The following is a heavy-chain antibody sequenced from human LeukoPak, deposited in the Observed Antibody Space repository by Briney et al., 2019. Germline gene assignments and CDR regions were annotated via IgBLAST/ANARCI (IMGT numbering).Heavy chain of an antibody. CDR1: GGSISSYY. CDR3: ARVIGSSGYSGYYYYGMDV. J-gene: IGHJ6*02. Sequence: SETLSLTCTVSGGSISSYYWSWIRQPPGKGLEWIGYIYYSGSTNYNPSLKSRVTISVDTSKNQFSLKLSSVTAADTAVYYCARVIGSSGYSGYYYYGMDVWGQGTTVTVPS. CDR2: IYYSGST. V-gene: IGHV4-59*01. D-gene: IGHD3-22*01.